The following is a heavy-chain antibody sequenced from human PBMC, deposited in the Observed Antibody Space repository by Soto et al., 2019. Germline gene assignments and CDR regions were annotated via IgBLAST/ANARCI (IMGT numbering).Heavy chain of an antibody. V-gene: IGHV1-69*12. CDR3: ARGVVGANRCGYFDY. J-gene: IGHJ4*02. CDR1: GGTFSSYA. D-gene: IGHD1-26*01. CDR2: IIPIFGTA. Sequence: QVQLVQSGAEVKKPGSSVKVSCKASGGTFSSYAISWVRQAPGQGLEWMGGIIPIFGTANYAQKFQGRVAITADESTSTAYMELSSLSSEASGVYYCARGVVGANRCGYFDYWGQGTLVTVSS.